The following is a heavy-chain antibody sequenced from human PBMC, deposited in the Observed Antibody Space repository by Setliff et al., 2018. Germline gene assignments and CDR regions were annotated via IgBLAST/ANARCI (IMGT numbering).Heavy chain of an antibody. CDR2: FDPEDGET. V-gene: IGHV1-24*01. J-gene: IGHJ1*01. Sequence: ASVKVSCKASGYTLTELSMHWVRQAPGKGLEWMGGFDPEDGETIYAQKFQGRVTMTEDTSTDTAYMELSSLRSEDTAVYYCATYVGITYYYDSSGYPTHFQHWGQGTLVTVSS. CDR3: ATYVGITYYYDSSGYPTHFQH. CDR1: GYTLTELS. D-gene: IGHD3-22*01.